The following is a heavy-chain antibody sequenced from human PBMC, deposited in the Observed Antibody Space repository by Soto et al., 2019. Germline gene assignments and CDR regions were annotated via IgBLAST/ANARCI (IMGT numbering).Heavy chain of an antibody. V-gene: IGHV4-59*01. CDR3: ARGGSSSGWFDP. J-gene: IGHJ5*02. CDR1: GGSISSYY. D-gene: IGHD5-12*01. CDR2: IYYSGST. Sequence: QVQLQESGPGLVKPSETLSLTCTVSGGSISSYYWSWIRQPPGKGLECIGNIYYSGSTNYNPSLKSRVSISVDTSKNQFSLKLSSVTAADTAVYYCARGGSSSGWFDPWGQGTLVTVSS.